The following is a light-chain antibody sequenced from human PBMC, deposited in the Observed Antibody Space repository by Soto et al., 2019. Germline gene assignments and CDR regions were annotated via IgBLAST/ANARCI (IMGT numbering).Light chain of an antibody. J-gene: IGLJ2*01. CDR3: QSYDSSLSGYVV. CDR1: SSNIGAGYD. V-gene: IGLV1-40*01. Sequence: QLVLTQPPSVSGAPGQRVXISCTGSSSNIGAGYDVHWYQQLPGTAPKLLIYGNSNRPSGVPDRFSGSKSGTSASLAITGLQAEDEADYYCQSYDSSLSGYVVFGGGTKLTVL. CDR2: GNS.